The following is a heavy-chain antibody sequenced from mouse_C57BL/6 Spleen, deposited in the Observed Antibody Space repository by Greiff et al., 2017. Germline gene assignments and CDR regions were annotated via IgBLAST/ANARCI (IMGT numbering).Heavy chain of an antibody. CDR2: INPSSGYT. CDR3: ARGDYDGAY. D-gene: IGHD2-4*01. V-gene: IGHV1-4*01. CDR1: GYTFTSYT. Sequence: QVQLQQSGAELARPGASVKMSCKASGYTFTSYTMHWVNQRPGQGLEWIGYINPSSGYTKYNQKFKDKATLTADKSSSTAYMQLSSLTSEDSAVYYCARGDYDGAYWGQGTLVTVSA. J-gene: IGHJ3*01.